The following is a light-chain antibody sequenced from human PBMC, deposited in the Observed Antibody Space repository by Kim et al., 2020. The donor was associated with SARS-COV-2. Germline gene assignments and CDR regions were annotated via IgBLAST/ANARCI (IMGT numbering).Light chain of an antibody. Sequence: AIQLTQSPSSLSASVGDRVTITCRASQGISSALAWYQQKPGKAPKLLIYGASTLESGVPSRFSGSGSGTDFTLTISSLQPEDFATYYCQQFNSYPITFGQGTRLEIK. J-gene: IGKJ5*01. V-gene: IGKV1-13*02. CDR1: QGISSA. CDR2: GAS. CDR3: QQFNSYPIT.